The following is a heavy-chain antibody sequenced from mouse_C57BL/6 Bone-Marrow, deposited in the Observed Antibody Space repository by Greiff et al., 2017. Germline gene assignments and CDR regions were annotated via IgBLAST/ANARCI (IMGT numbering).Heavy chain of an antibody. CDR2: IYPSSGNT. V-gene: IGHV1-81*01. CDR1: GYTFTSYG. CDR3: ARESNWAYAMDY. Sequence: VQLQQSGAELARPGASVKLSCKASGYTFTSYGISWVKQRTGQGLEWIGEIYPSSGNTYYNEKFTGKATLTADKSSSTAYMELRSLTSEDSAVYFCARESNWAYAMDYWGQGTSVTVSS. D-gene: IGHD4-1*01. J-gene: IGHJ4*01.